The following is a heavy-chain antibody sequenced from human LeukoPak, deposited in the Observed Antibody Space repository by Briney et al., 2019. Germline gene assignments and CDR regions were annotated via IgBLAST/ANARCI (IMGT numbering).Heavy chain of an antibody. V-gene: IGHV3-66*02. CDR1: GFTVSSNY. D-gene: IGHD4-11*01. CDR3: AGYSNVFGYYSYMDV. J-gene: IGHJ6*03. Sequence: GGSLRLSCAASGFTVSSNYMSWVRQAPGKGLEWVSVIYSGGSTYYADPVKGRFTISRDNSKNTLYIQMNSLRAEDTAVYYCAGYSNVFGYYSYMDVWGKGTTVTVSS. CDR2: IYSGGST.